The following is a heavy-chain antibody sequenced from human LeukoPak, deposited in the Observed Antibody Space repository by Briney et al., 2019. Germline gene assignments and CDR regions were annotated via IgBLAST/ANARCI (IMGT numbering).Heavy chain of an antibody. CDR3: ASPSSGQSFDI. CDR2: IYTGGNT. CDR1: GFTFSNYA. D-gene: IGHD6-19*01. V-gene: IGHV3-53*01. J-gene: IGHJ3*02. Sequence: GGSLRLSCAASGFTFSNYAMNWVRQAAGKGLEWVSVIYTGGNTYYADSVKGRFTISRDNSKNTLYLQMHSLRAEDTAVYYCASPSSGQSFDIWGQGTMVTVSS.